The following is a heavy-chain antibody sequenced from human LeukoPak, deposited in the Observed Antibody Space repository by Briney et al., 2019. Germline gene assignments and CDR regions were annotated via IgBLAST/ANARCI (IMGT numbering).Heavy chain of an antibody. V-gene: IGHV5-51*01. J-gene: IGHJ3*02. Sequence: GESLKISCKVSGYSFTTYWIGWVRQMPGKGLEWMGIIYPGDSDTKYSPSFQDQVTISADKSIYTAYLHWRSLKASDTAMYYCARLSMIDTFDIWGLGTVVTVSS. CDR2: IYPGDSDT. CDR3: ARLSMIDTFDI. CDR1: GYSFTTYW. D-gene: IGHD3-22*01.